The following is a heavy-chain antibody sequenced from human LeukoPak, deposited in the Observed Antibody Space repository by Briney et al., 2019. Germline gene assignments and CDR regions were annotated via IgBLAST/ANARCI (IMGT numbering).Heavy chain of an antibody. J-gene: IGHJ4*02. V-gene: IGHV3-23*01. CDR1: GFTFSSYA. CDR2: ISGSGGST. Sequence: QPGGSLRLSCAASGFTFSSYAMSWVRQAPGKGLEWVSAISGSGGSTYYADSVKGRFTISRDNSKNTLYLQMNSLRAEDTAVYYCAKTPSISAGTYSLFDYWGQGTLVTVSS. D-gene: IGHD1/OR15-1a*01. CDR3: AKTPSISAGTYSLFDY.